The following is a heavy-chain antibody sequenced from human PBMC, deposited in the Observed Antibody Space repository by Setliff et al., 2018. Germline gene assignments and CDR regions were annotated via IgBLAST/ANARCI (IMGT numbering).Heavy chain of an antibody. CDR2: IYSSGST. V-gene: IGHV4-30-4*08. J-gene: IGHJ6*03. CDR1: GGSISSGDYY. D-gene: IGHD6-19*01. Sequence: SETLSLTCTVSGGSISSGDYYWSWIRQPPGKGLEWIGYIYSSGSTYYNPSLKSRVTMSVDTSKNQFSLKLGSVTAADMAVYYCAREQWLDPPGYYYMDVWAKGTTVTVSS. CDR3: AREQWLDPPGYYYMDV.